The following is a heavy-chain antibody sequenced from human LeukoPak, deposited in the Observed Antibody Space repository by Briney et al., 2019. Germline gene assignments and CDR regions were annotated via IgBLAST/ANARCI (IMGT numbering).Heavy chain of an antibody. D-gene: IGHD1-14*01. J-gene: IGHJ4*02. CDR1: GFTFSSYS. Sequence: SGGSLRLSCAASGFTFSSYSMNWVRQAPGKGLEWVSSISSSSSYIYYADSVKGRFTISGDNAKNSLYLQMNSLRAEDTAVYYCATQQRGNPAYWGQGTLVTVSS. CDR3: ATQQRGNPAY. CDR2: ISSSSSYI. V-gene: IGHV3-21*01.